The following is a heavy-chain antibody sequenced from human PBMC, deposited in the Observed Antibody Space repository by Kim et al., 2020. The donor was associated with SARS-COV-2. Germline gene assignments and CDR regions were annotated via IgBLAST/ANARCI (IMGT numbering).Heavy chain of an antibody. D-gene: IGHD3-16*01. Sequence: SETLSLTCTVSGDSINSNIYYWGWIRQPPGKGLEWIGNIYSGGSTYYNPSLKSRLSTSVDTSKNQFSLNLSSITAADTAVYYCVRVSSPWGPGAFDVWG. V-gene: IGHV4-39*07. J-gene: IGHJ3*01. CDR1: GDSINSNIYY. CDR3: VRVSSPWGPGAFDV. CDR2: IYSGGST.